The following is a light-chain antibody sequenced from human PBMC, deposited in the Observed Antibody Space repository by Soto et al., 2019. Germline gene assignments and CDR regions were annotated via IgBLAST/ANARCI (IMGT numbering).Light chain of an antibody. CDR1: SSNFGAGYD. J-gene: IGLJ1*01. CDR3: QSYDISLSAYV. Sequence: QAVLTQPPSVSGAPGQRVTISCTGSSSNFGAGYDVQWYQQLPGTAPKFLINGNNNRPSGVPDRFSASKSGTSGSLAITGLQAEDEADYYCQSYDISLSAYVFGTGTKLTVL. CDR2: GNN. V-gene: IGLV1-40*01.